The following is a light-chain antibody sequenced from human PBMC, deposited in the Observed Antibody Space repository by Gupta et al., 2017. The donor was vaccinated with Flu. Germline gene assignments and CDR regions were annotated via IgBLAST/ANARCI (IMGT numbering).Light chain of an antibody. CDR3: QHGDNAPRFV. Sequence: SSRSASVGARVTITVLASQSISKYLTWSQHRPRKFPKLLTYAASSGQSRVPSRFSDNASGTYLTLTISIRQLENIATYHFQHGDNAPRFVFGHGTNVDI. CDR1: QSISKY. CDR2: AAS. V-gene: IGKV1-39*01. J-gene: IGKJ3*01.